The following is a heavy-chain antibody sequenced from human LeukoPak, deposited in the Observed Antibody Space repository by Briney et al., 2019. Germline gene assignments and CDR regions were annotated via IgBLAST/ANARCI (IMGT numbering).Heavy chain of an antibody. J-gene: IGHJ4*02. Sequence: QPGGSLRLSCAASGFTLSSYEMNWVRQAPGKGLEWVSYISSSGSTIYYADSVKGRFTISRDNAKNSLYLQMNSLRAEDTAVYYCVRGGGQGDYGERYYFDYWGQGTLVTVSS. CDR1: GFTLSSYE. D-gene: IGHD4-17*01. CDR3: VRGGGQGDYGERYYFDY. V-gene: IGHV3-48*03. CDR2: ISSSGSTI.